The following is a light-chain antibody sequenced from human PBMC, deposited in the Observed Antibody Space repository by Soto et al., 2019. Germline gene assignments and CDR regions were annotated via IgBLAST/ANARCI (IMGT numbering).Light chain of an antibody. J-gene: IGKJ1*01. CDR1: RNVLYSSNNKNY. V-gene: IGKV4-1*01. CDR3: QQYHILSWT. CDR2: WAS. Sequence: DIVMTQSPDSLAVSLGERATINCKSSRNVLYSSNNKNYLAWYQQKPGQPPKLLIYWASTRESGVPDRFSGSGSGTDFTLTISSLQAEDVAVYYCQQYHILSWTFGQGTKVEIK.